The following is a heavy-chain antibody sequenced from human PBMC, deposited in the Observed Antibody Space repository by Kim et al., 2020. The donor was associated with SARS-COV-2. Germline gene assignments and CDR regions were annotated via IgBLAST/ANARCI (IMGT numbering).Heavy chain of an antibody. Sequence: GGSLRLSCAASGFTFTSYAMHWVRQAPGKGLEWVAVISYDGANKYYADSVKGRFTISRDDSKNTLYLQMNSLRAEDTAVYHCAREYSGSYNDAFDIWGQGTMVTVSS. CDR2: ISYDGANK. CDR3: AREYSGSYNDAFDI. CDR1: GFTFTSYA. D-gene: IGHD1-26*01. V-gene: IGHV3-30-3*01. J-gene: IGHJ3*02.